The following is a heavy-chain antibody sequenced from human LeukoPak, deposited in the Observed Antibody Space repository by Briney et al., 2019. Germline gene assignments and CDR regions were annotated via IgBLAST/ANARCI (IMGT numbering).Heavy chain of an antibody. CDR2: IYTSGST. CDR3: ASPPSLYSSSWSDEYFQH. V-gene: IGHV4-4*07. J-gene: IGHJ1*01. CDR1: GGSISSYY. D-gene: IGHD6-13*01. Sequence: SETLSLTCTVSGGSISSYYWSWIRQPAGKGLEWIGRIYTSGSTNYNPSLKSRVTMPVDTSKNQFSLKLSSVTAADTAVYYCASPPSLYSSSWSDEYFQHWGQGTLVTVSS.